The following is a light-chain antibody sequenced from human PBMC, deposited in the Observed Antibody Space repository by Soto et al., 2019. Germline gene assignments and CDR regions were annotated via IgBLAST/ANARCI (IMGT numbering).Light chain of an antibody. CDR2: DAS. CDR3: QQLFDSPIT. J-gene: IGKJ5*01. CDR1: QSVSWW. V-gene: IGKV1-5*01. Sequence: DIQMTQSPSTLSGSVGDRVTITCRASQSVSWWLAWYQQKPGKAPKLLIYDASTLESGVPSRFSATVSGTEFSITITSLQPEDFATYYCQQLFDSPITFGQGTRLEIK.